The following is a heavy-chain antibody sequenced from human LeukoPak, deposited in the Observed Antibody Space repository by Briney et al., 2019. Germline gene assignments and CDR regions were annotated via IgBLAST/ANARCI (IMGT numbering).Heavy chain of an antibody. V-gene: IGHV4-59*01. CDR1: GGSISSYY. CDR2: IYYSGST. CDR3: AREVIATAGYDY. J-gene: IGHJ4*02. Sequence: SETLSLTCTVSGGSISSYYWSWIRQPPGKGLEWIGYIYYSGSTSYNPSLKSRVTISVDTSKNQFSLRLSSVTAADTAAYYCAREVIATAGYDYWGQGTLVTVSS. D-gene: IGHD6-13*01.